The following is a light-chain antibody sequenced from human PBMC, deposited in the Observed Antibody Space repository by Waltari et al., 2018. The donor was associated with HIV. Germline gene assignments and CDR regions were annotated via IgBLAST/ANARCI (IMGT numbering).Light chain of an antibody. CDR1: RGDVGGYNY. J-gene: IGLJ1*01. CDR2: EVN. Sequence: QSALTQPASVSGSPGQSITISCTGTRGDVGGYNYVSWYQQYPGKAPKLIIYEVNNRPSGVSDRFYGSKSGNTASLTISGLQAEDEADYYCSSYTSSSTLDVFGTGTEVTVL. CDR3: SSYTSSSTLDV. V-gene: IGLV2-14*01.